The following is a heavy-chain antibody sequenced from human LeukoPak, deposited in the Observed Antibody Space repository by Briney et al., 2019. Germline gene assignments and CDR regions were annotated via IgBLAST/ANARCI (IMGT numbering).Heavy chain of an antibody. CDR2: IYTSGST. Sequence: NPSETLSLTCAVYGGSFSGYYWSWIRQPAGKGLEWIGRIYTSGSTNYNPSLKSRVTMSVDTSKNQFSLKLSSVTAADTAVYYCARDKYSGSYYFDYWGQGTLVTVSS. CDR3: ARDKYSGSYYFDY. CDR1: GGSFSGYY. V-gene: IGHV4-4*07. J-gene: IGHJ4*02. D-gene: IGHD1-26*01.